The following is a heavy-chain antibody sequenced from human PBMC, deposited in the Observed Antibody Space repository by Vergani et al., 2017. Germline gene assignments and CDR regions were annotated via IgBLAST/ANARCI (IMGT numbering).Heavy chain of an antibody. D-gene: IGHD1-7*01. V-gene: IGHV2-5*04. J-gene: IGHJ6*03. CDR3: VYRKTEGGTTGCFYPFYYYYYMDV. Sequence: QITLKESGPTLVKPTQPLTLTCTFSGFSLNTRGVSVAWIRQPPGKALDWLALIYWNDDQHYSPSLNNRVTITKDTSKNQVVLTMTNMDYVDTGTYYCVYRKTEGGTTGCFYPFYYYYYMDVGGKGTTVTVSS. CDR1: GFSLNTRGVS. CDR2: IYWNDDQ.